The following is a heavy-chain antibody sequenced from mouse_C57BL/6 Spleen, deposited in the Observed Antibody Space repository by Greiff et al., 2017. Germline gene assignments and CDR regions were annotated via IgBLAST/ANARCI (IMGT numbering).Heavy chain of an antibody. Sequence: VQLQESGPELVKPGASVKISCKASGYAFSSSWMNWVKQRPGKGLEWIGRIYPGDGDTNYNGKFKGKATLTADKSSSTAYMQLSSLTSEDSAVYFCARTSFAYWGQGTLVTVSA. CDR2: IYPGDGDT. V-gene: IGHV1-82*01. CDR1: GYAFSSSW. J-gene: IGHJ3*01. CDR3: ARTSFAY.